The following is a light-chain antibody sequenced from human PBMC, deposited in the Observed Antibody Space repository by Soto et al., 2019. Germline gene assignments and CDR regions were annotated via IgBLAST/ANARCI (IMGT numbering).Light chain of an antibody. CDR3: QQYYSYPPT. J-gene: IGKJ5*01. CDR2: AAS. V-gene: IGKV1-8*01. CDR1: QGISSY. Sequence: AIRMTQSPSSLSASTGDRVTITCRASQGISSYLAWYQQKPGKAPKLLIYAASTLQSGVPSRFSGSGSGTDFTLTISCLQSEDFATYCCQQYYSYPPTFGQGTRLEIK.